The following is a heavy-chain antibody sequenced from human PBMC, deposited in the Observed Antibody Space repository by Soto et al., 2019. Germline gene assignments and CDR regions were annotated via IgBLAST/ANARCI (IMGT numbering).Heavy chain of an antibody. CDR2: ISSSSSYI. D-gene: IGHD3-22*01. Sequence: GGSLRLSCAASGFTFSSYSMNWVRQAPGKGLEWVSSISSSSSYIYYADSVKGRFTISRDNAKNSLYLQMNSLRAEDTAVYYCARDPGSADYYDSSGYDYFDYWGQGTLVTVSS. CDR1: GFTFSSYS. V-gene: IGHV3-21*01. CDR3: ARDPGSADYYDSSGYDYFDY. J-gene: IGHJ4*02.